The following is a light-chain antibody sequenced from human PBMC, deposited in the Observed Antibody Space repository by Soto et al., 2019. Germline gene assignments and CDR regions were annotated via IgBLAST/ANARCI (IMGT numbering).Light chain of an antibody. V-gene: IGKV1-27*01. J-gene: IGKJ5*01. Sequence: DIQMTQSPSSLSASMGDRVVITCRATQAISNSVAWYQQKPGKAPQLLIYAANNLQSGVPSRFSGSGSGTDFTLTISSLHPEDLATYYCQSYNTARPTFGQGTRLGIK. CDR1: QAISNS. CDR2: AAN. CDR3: QSYNTARPT.